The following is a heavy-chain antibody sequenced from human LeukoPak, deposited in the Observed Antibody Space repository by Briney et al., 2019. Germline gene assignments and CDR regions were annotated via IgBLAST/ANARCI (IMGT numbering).Heavy chain of an antibody. CDR3: ARGRHIAAVGPYPIDY. Sequence: SETLSLTCAVYGGSFSGYYWSWIRQPPGKGLEWIGEINHSGSTNYNPSLKSRVTISVDTSKNQFSLKLSSVTAADTAVYYCARGRHIAAVGPYPIDYWGQGTLVTVSS. CDR2: INHSGST. CDR1: GGSFSGYY. J-gene: IGHJ4*02. V-gene: IGHV4-34*01. D-gene: IGHD6-13*01.